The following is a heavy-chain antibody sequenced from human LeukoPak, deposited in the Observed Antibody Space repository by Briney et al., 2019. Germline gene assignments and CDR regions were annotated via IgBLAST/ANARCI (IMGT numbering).Heavy chain of an antibody. J-gene: IGHJ3*02. V-gene: IGHV4-59*01. CDR3: ARDRGKELVGDAFDI. CDR2: FFYSGST. CDR1: GGSLDPYY. Sequence: SETLSLTCSVSGGSLDPYYWSWIRQPPGKGLEWIGYFFYSGSTNYNPSFNSRVIISIDTAKNQISLSLSSVTAADTAVYYCARDRGKELVGDAFDIWGQGTMVTVSS. D-gene: IGHD3-10*01.